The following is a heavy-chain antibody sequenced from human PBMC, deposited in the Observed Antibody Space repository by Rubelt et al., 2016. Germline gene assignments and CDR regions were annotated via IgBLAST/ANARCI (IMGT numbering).Heavy chain of an antibody. V-gene: IGHV4-39*07. CDR1: GGSISSSSYY. CDR2: INHSGST. J-gene: IGHJ4*02. D-gene: IGHD5-12*01. CDR3: ARGQVATSDY. Sequence: QLQLQESGPGLVKPSETLSLTCTVSGGSISSSSYYWGWIRQPPGKGLEWIGEINHSGSTSYNPSLKSRVTISGDTSKNQFSLKLSSVTAADTAVYYCARGQVATSDYWGQGTLVTVSS.